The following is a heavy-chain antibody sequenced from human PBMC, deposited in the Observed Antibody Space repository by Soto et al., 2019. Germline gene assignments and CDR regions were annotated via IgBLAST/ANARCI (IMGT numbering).Heavy chain of an antibody. D-gene: IGHD3-22*01. CDR3: AREEFYYDSSGDMDHHAFDI. CDR1: GGSVSSGSYY. J-gene: IGHJ3*02. CDR2: IYYSGST. Sequence: PSETLSLTCTVSGGSVSSGSYYWSWIRQPPGKGLEWIGYIYYSGSTNYNPSLKSRVTISVDTSKNQFSLKLSSVTAADTAVYYCAREEFYYDSSGDMDHHAFDIWGQGTMVTVSS. V-gene: IGHV4-61*01.